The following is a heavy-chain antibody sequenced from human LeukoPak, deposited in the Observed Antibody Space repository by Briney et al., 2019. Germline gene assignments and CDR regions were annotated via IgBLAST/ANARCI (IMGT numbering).Heavy chain of an antibody. CDR3: ERLAHYWYFDL. CDR2: LNSDGSST. Sequence: GGSLRLSCAASGFTFSSYWMYWVRQAPGKGLVWVSRLNSDGSSTNYADSVKGRFTISRDNAKNTLYLQMNSLRAEDTAVYYCERLAHYWYFDLWGRGALVTVSS. J-gene: IGHJ2*01. CDR1: GFTFSSYW. V-gene: IGHV3-74*01.